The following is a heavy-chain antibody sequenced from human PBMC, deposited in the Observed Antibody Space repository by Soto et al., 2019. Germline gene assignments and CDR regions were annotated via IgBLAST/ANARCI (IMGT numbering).Heavy chain of an antibody. CDR2: IYYSGST. V-gene: IGHV4-31*03. Sequence: SETLSLTCTVSGGSISSGGYYWSWIRQHPGKGLEWIGYIYYSGSTYYNPSLKSRVTISVDTSKNQFSLKLSSVTAADTAVYYCARSQLESGITGTTGWFDPWGQGTLVTVYS. CDR1: GGSISSGGYY. CDR3: ARSQLESGITGTTGWFDP. D-gene: IGHD1-7*01. J-gene: IGHJ5*02.